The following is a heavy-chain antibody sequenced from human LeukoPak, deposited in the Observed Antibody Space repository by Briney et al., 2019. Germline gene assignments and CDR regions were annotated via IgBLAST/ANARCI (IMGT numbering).Heavy chain of an antibody. D-gene: IGHD3-9*01. CDR1: GGSISNYY. CDR3: AREYYDILTGYYYFDY. J-gene: IGHJ4*02. V-gene: IGHV4-4*07. Sequence: SETLSLTCTVSGGSISNYYWSWIRQPAGKGLEWIGRIYTSGSTNYNPSLKSRVTISVDTSKNQFSLKLSSVTAADTAVYYCAREYYDILTGYYYFDYWGQGTLVTVSS. CDR2: IYTSGST.